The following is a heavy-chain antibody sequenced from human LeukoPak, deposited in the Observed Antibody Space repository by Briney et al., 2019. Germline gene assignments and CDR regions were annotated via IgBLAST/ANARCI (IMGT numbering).Heavy chain of an antibody. D-gene: IGHD7-27*01. Sequence: GGSLRLSCAASGFTFSSYAMSWFRQAPGKGLEWVSAITGSGGSTYYADSVKGRFTISRDNSKNTLYVQMNSLRAEDTAVYYCATERNWVFDYWGQGTLVTVSS. CDR1: GFTFSSYA. CDR3: ATERNWVFDY. CDR2: ITGSGGST. V-gene: IGHV3-23*01. J-gene: IGHJ4*02.